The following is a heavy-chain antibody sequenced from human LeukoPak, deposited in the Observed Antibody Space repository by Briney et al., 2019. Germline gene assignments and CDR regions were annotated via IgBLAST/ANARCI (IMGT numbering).Heavy chain of an antibody. J-gene: IGHJ3*02. V-gene: IGHV3-7*01. D-gene: IGHD6-19*01. CDR1: GFTFSNAW. Sequence: PGGSLRLSCAASGFTFSNAWMSWVRQAPGKGLQWVAIIKEDGSEKYYVDSAMGRFTISRDNAKNSLYLQVNSLRADDTAVYYCARVMGSGWYGAFDIWGQGTMVTVSS. CDR3: ARVMGSGWYGAFDI. CDR2: IKEDGSEK.